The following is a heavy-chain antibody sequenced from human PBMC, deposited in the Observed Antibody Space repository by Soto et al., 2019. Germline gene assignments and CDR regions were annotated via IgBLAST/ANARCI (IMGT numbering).Heavy chain of an antibody. Sequence: PSETLSLTCTVSGGSISSYYWSWIRQPPGKGLEWIGYIYYSGSTNYNPSLKSRVTISVDTSKNQFSLKLSSVTAADTAVYYCAREVDYAVRAFDIWGKGKMVTVSS. CDR1: GGSISSYY. J-gene: IGHJ3*02. D-gene: IGHD3-16*01. V-gene: IGHV4-59*01. CDR3: AREVDYAVRAFDI. CDR2: IYYSGST.